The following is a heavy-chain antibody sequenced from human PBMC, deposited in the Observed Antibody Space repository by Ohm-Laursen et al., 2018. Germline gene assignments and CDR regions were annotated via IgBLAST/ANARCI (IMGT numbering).Heavy chain of an antibody. CDR1: GYTFTGYY. J-gene: IGHJ4*02. CDR3: ARGPYGGNSEVRY. D-gene: IGHD4-23*01. Sequence: ASVKVSCKSFGYTFTGYYMHWVRQAPGQGLEWMGWINPNSGGTNYAQKFQGRVTMTRDTSISTGYMELSTLRSDDTAVYYCARGPYGGNSEVRYWGQGTLVTVSS. CDR2: INPNSGGT. V-gene: IGHV1-2*02.